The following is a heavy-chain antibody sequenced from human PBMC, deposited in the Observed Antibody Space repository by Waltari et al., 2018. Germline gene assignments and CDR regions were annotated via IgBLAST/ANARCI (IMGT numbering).Heavy chain of an antibody. Sequence: EVQLVESGGGLVKPGGSLRLSWAASGFSFSTYSMNWVRQAPGKGLEWISSISADSSYRHYAESVKGRFTVSRDNAKNSLSLQINSLRAEDTAVYYCASGGWGFYLGYWGQGALVTVSS. D-gene: IGHD3-16*01. CDR2: ISADSSYR. J-gene: IGHJ4*02. CDR1: GFSFSTYS. V-gene: IGHV3-21*01. CDR3: ASGGWGFYLGY.